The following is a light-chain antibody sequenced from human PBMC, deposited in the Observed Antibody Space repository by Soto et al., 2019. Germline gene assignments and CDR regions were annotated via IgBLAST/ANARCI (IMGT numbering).Light chain of an antibody. Sequence: EVVLTQSPATLSLSPGERATLSCRASENVRTFVDWYQQKPGQAPRLLIHGASNRATGIPDRFSGSGSETDFTLTTSNLEPEDFAVYYCQQHSHWPPWTFGQGTRVEIQ. CDR2: GAS. V-gene: IGKV3-11*01. CDR1: ENVRTF. J-gene: IGKJ1*01. CDR3: QQHSHWPPWT.